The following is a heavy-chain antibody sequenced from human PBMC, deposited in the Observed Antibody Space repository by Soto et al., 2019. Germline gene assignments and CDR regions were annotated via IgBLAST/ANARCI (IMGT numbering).Heavy chain of an antibody. J-gene: IGHJ6*02. CDR3: TRQLLYGDYTEYYYYGMDV. V-gene: IGHV3-73*02. CDR1: GFTFSGSA. Sequence: EVQLVESGGGLVQPGGSLKLSCAASGFTFSGSAMHWVRQASGKGLEWVGRIRSKANSYATAYAASVKGRFTISRDDSKNTAYLQMNSLKTEDTAVYYCTRQLLYGDYTEYYYYGMDVWGQGTTVTVSS. D-gene: IGHD4-17*01. CDR2: IRSKANSYAT.